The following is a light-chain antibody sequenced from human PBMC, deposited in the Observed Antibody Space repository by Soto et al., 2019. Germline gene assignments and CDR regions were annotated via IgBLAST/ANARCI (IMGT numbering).Light chain of an antibody. CDR1: QSVSSN. V-gene: IGKV3-15*01. CDR3: QQYNNWPPWT. J-gene: IGKJ1*01. Sequence: EIVMTQSPATLSVSPGERATLSCRASQSVSSNLAWYQQKPGQAPRLLIYGASTRATGIPARFRGSGSGTEFTLTISSLQSEDFAVYYCQQYNNWPPWTFGRGTKVEIK. CDR2: GAS.